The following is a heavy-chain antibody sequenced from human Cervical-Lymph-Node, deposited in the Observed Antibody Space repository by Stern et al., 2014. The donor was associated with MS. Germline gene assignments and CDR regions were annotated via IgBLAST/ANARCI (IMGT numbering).Heavy chain of an antibody. V-gene: IGHV3-33*01. CDR3: AREGGNTAEYFQH. J-gene: IGHJ1*01. Sequence: VQLVESGGGVVQPGRSLRLSCVASGFTFSRYAMHWVRQAPGKGLEWVAVIWYDGSNKFYADSVKGRFTISRDNSKNTLYLQMNSLRGEDTAVYYCAREGGNTAEYFQHWGQGTLVTVSS. CDR1: GFTFSRYA. CDR2: IWYDGSNK. D-gene: IGHD4-23*01.